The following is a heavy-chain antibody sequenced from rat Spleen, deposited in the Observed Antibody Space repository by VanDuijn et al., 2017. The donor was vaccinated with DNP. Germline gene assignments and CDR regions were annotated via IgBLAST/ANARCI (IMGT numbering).Heavy chain of an antibody. D-gene: IGHD1-11*01. CDR1: GFSLTSYN. Sequence: QVQLKESGPGLVQPSRTLSLICTVSGFSLTSYNVHWVRQPPGKGLEWMGVIWSGGNTDYNSALKPRLSISRDTSESQVFLKMNSPQIEDTAMYYCSRYGGYSALDAWGQGTSVTVSS. CDR3: SRYGGYSALDA. J-gene: IGHJ4*01. V-gene: IGHV2S13*01. CDR2: IWSGGNT.